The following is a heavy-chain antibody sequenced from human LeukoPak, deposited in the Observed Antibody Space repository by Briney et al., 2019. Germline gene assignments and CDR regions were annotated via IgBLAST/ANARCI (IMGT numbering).Heavy chain of an antibody. CDR2: IYGDGSFT. CDR3: ARGVYSSIWAFDY. V-gene: IGHV3-74*01. J-gene: IGHJ4*02. D-gene: IGHD6-13*01. Sequence: GGSLRLSCAASGFTFSNFWMHWVRQAPGKGLVWVALIYGDGSFTRYADSVKGRFTISRDKSKNTLYLQMNSLRAEDTAVYYCARGVYSSIWAFDYWGQGTLVTVSS. CDR1: GFTFSNFW.